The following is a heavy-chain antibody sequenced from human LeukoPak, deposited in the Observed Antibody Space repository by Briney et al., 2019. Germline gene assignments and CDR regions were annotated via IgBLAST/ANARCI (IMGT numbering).Heavy chain of an antibody. J-gene: IGHJ4*02. D-gene: IGHD3-10*01. CDR1: GFTFSSYA. CDR3: ATAYYGSGSYYKPEYYFDY. CDR2: ISGSGGTT. V-gene: IGHV3-23*01. Sequence: GGSLRLSCAASGFTFSSYAMSWVRKAPGKGLEWVSAISGSGGTTYYADSVKGRFTISRDNSKNTLYLQMNSLRAEDTAVYYCATAYYGSGSYYKPEYYFDYWGQGTLVTVSS.